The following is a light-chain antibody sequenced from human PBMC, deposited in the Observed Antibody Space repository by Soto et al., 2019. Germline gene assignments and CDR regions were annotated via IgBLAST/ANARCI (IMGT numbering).Light chain of an antibody. Sequence: EMVLTQSPATLSLSPGESATLSCRASKTVGLNFAWYQQKSGQPPRLLLHTASSRATGIPARFSGSGSRTDFTLTISSLDPEYIAVYYCQERGRWPRATFGGGTKVEMK. CDR2: TAS. CDR1: KTVGLN. J-gene: IGKJ4*01. CDR3: QERGRWPRAT. V-gene: IGKV3-11*01.